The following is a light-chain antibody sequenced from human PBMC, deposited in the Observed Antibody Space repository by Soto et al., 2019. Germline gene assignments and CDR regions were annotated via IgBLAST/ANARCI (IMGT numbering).Light chain of an antibody. V-gene: IGLV2-8*01. CDR2: GVT. CDR3: SSYAGRSMYV. J-gene: IGLJ1*01. CDR1: SSDVGTYDY. Sequence: QSVLTQPPSASGSPGQSVTFSRTGTSSDVGTYDYASWYQQYPGKAPKLLIYGVTRRPSGVPDRFSGSKSGNTAALTVSGLQAEDEAYYYCSSYAGRSMYVFGTGTKVTVL.